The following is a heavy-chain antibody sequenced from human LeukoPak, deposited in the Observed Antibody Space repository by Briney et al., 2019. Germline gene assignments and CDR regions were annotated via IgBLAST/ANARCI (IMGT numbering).Heavy chain of an antibody. CDR2: IIPIFDSA. CDR3: ASQDASIYSESSTSPTYSD. D-gene: IGHD3-22*01. J-gene: IGHJ4*02. V-gene: IGHV1-69*05. Sequence: ASVKVSCKASGGTFTNYAFNWVRQAPGQGLEWMGRIIPIFDSAHYAQRCQGRITITTDESSTTAYMTLSSLTSDDTAVYYCASQDASIYSESSTSPTYSDWGQGTLVTVSS. CDR1: GGTFTNYA.